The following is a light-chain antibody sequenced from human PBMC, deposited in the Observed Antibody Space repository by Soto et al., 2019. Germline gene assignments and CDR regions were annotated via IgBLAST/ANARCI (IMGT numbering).Light chain of an antibody. CDR2: DAF. CDR1: QNLKSM. Sequence: EKVMTQSPATLSVSPGERATLSCRASQNLKSMLAWYQQKPGQAPRLLIFDAFTRATGIPARFSGSASGTEFTLTISSLQSEDSAVYYCQHYDEWPLTFGGGTKVDIK. J-gene: IGKJ4*01. CDR3: QHYDEWPLT. V-gene: IGKV3-15*01.